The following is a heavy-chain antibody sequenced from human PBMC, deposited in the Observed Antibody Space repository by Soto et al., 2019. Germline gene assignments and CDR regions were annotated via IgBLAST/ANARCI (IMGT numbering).Heavy chain of an antibody. D-gene: IGHD3-10*02. CDR2: SSNSGTYT. CDR1: GFTVSDYY. J-gene: IGHJ4*02. CDR3: ARSGDNYNVIDY. V-gene: IGHV3-11*06. Sequence: QVQLVESGGGLVKPGGSLRLSCAAYGFTVSDYYMSWIRQAPGKGLEWLSYSSNSGTYTRYADSVKGRFSISRDNAKNSLYLQINSLRGEDSATYYCARSGDNYNVIDYWGQGTPVTVSS.